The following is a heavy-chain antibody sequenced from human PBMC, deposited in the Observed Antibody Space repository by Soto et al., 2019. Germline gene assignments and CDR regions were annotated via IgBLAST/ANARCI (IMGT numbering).Heavy chain of an antibody. V-gene: IGHV3-7*01. CDR2: INPAGSQT. CDR3: ARDAY. CDR1: GFTFSIYW. Sequence: GGSLRLSCAASGFTFSIYWMSWVRQAPGKGLEWVAGINPAGSQTYYVDSVKGRFTISRDNAKNSLYLQMNSLRAEDTAVFYCARDAYWGQGTLVTVSS. J-gene: IGHJ4*02.